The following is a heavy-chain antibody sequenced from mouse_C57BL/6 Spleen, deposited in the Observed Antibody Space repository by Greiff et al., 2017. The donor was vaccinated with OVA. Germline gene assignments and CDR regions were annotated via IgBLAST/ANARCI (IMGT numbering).Heavy chain of an antibody. CDR2: IDPSDSYT. J-gene: IGHJ2*01. Sequence: QVHVKQPGAELVMPGASVKLSCKASGYTFTSYWMHWVKQRPGQGLEWIGEIDPSDSYTNYNQKFKGKSTLTVDKSSSTAYMQLSSLTSEDSAVYYCARVRYGNYYFDYWGQGTTLTVSS. CDR3: ARVRYGNYYFDY. V-gene: IGHV1-69*01. CDR1: GYTFTSYW. D-gene: IGHD2-1*01.